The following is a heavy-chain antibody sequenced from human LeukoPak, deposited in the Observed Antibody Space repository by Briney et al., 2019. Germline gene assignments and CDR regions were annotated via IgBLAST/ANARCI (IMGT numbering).Heavy chain of an antibody. J-gene: IGHJ4*02. CDR3: ARAGRSFYRGSSDY. Sequence: PGGSLRLSCAASGFTFSSHWMNWVRQAPGTGLEWVAHIKQDGYEKQYLDSVRGRFTISRDNTKNSMYLQMDSLRDEDTAVYYCARAGRSFYRGSSDYWGQGTLVTVSS. CDR2: IKQDGYEK. D-gene: IGHD2-15*01. V-gene: IGHV3-7*01. CDR1: GFTFSSHW.